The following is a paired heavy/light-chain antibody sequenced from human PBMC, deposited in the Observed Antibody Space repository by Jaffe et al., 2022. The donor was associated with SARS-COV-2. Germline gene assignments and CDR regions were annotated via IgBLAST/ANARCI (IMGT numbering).Heavy chain of an antibody. CDR3: ARDRNIETTLFDFFDH. CDR1: GFRFSSYG. D-gene: IGHD4-4*01. J-gene: IGHJ4*01. V-gene: IGHV3-33*01. Sequence: QVQLVESGGGVGQPGRSLRLSCEGSGFRFSSYGMHWVRQAPGKGLEWVSSISYDGSSKFYADSVKGRFTISKDTFKNTLYLDMDTLRAEDTAVYYCARDRNIETTLFDFFDHWGHGTLVTVSS. CDR2: ISYDGSSK.
Light chain of an antibody. CDR1: ALARKY. V-gene: IGLV3-10*01. Sequence: SHELTQPPSVSVSPGQTATITCSGDALARKYAYWYQQKSGQAPVLVLFDDNERPSGIPERFSGSISGTTATLTVRGAQVEDEGDYYCYSTDPSGNHIGKFGGGTKLTVL. CDR2: DDN. CDR3: YSTDPSGNHIGK. J-gene: IGLJ2*01.